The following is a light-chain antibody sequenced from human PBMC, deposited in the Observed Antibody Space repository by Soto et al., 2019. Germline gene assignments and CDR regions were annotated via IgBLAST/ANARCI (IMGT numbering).Light chain of an antibody. CDR2: GAS. J-gene: IGKJ1*01. CDR1: QSVSSN. V-gene: IGKV3-15*01. Sequence: EIVMTQSPATLSVSPGERVTLSCRASQSVSSNLAWYQQKPGQAPRLLIYGASTRATGIPARFSGSGSGTEFTLTISSLQSEDFAVYYCQQYNNWTRTFGHGTKVDIK. CDR3: QQYNNWTRT.